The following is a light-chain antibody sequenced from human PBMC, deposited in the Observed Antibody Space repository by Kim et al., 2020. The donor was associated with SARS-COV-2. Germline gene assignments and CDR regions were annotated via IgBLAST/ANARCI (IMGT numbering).Light chain of an antibody. CDR3: SSYTSSSTWV. Sequence: GQSCTISCTGTSSDVCSYNRVSWYQQPPGTAPKLMIYEVSNRPSGVPDRFSGSKSGNTASLTISGLQAEDEADYYCSSYTSSSTWVFGGGTQLTVL. CDR1: SSDVCSYNR. J-gene: IGLJ3*02. V-gene: IGLV2-18*02. CDR2: EVS.